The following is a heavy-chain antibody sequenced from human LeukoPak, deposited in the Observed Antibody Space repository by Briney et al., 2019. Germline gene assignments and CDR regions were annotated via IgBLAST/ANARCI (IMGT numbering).Heavy chain of an antibody. J-gene: IGHJ6*02. Sequence: GGSLRLSCAASGVTLSEYYMSWIRQAPGKGLDWDSYISPGSTTIYYADSVKGRFTISRDNAKNSLYLQMNNLRAEDTAIYYCARDSPKNYYYYGVDVWGQGTTVTVSS. V-gene: IGHV3-11*01. CDR1: GVTLSEYY. CDR2: ISPGSTTI. CDR3: ARDSPKNYYYYGVDV.